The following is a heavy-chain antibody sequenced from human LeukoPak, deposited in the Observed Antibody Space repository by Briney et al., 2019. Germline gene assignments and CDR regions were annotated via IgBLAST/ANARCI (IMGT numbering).Heavy chain of an antibody. V-gene: IGHV1-3*01. CDR1: GYTFTSYA. CDR3: ARDQVGATNY. J-gene: IGHJ4*02. CDR2: INAGNGNT. D-gene: IGHD1-26*01. Sequence: ASVKVSCKASGYTFTSYAMHWVRQAPGQRLEWMGWINAGNGNTKYSQKFQGRVTMTTDTSTSTAYMELRSLRSDDTAVYYCARDQVGATNYWGQGTLVTVSS.